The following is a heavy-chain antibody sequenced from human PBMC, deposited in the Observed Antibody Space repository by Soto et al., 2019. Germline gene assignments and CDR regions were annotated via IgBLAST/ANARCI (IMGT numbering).Heavy chain of an antibody. CDR3: AREVGATTLYYYYGMDV. V-gene: IGHV4-30-2*01. J-gene: IGHJ6*02. Sequence: PSETLSLTCAVSGGSISSGGYSWSWIRQPPGKGLEWIGYIYHSGSTYYNPSLKSRVTISVDRSKNQFSLKLSSVTAADTAVYYCAREVGATTLYYYYGMDVWGQGTTVTVSS. CDR1: GGSISSGGYS. CDR2: IYHSGST. D-gene: IGHD1-26*01.